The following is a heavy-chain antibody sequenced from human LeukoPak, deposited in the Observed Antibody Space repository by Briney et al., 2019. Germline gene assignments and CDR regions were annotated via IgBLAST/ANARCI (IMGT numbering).Heavy chain of an antibody. D-gene: IGHD4-11*01. CDR3: AKGTYSNYCYGMDV. V-gene: IGHV3-23*01. Sequence: SGGSLRLSCAASGFTFSSYAMSWVRQAPGKGLEWVSAISGSGGSTYYADSVKGRFTISRDNSKNTLYLQMNSLRAEDTAVYFCAKGTYSNYCYGMDVWDQGTTVTVSS. CDR2: ISGSGGST. J-gene: IGHJ6*02. CDR1: GFTFSSYA.